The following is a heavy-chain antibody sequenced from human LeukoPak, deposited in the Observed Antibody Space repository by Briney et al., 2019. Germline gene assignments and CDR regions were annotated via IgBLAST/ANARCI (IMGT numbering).Heavy chain of an antibody. D-gene: IGHD6-13*01. CDR2: ISYDGSNK. V-gene: IGHV3-30-3*01. CDR3: ARDPNPAAGTN. J-gene: IGHJ4*02. Sequence: GGSLRLSCAASGFTFSSYAMHWVRQAPGKGLEWVAVISYDGSNKYYADSVKGRFTISRDNSKNTLYLQMNSLRAEDTAVYYCARDPNPAAGTNWGQGTLVTVSS. CDR1: GFTFSSYA.